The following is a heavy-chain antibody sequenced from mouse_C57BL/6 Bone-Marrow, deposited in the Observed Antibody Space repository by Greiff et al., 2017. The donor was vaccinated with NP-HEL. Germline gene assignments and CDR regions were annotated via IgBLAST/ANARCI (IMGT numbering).Heavy chain of an antibody. CDR2: IDPNSGGT. V-gene: IGHV1-72*01. CDR3: ARRDYGSSSHWYFDV. D-gene: IGHD1-1*01. Sequence: QVHVKQPGAELVKPGASVKLSCKASGYTFTSYWMHWVKQRPGRGLEWIGRIDPNSGGTKYNEKFKSKATLTVDKPSSTAYMQLSSLTSEDSAVYYCARRDYGSSSHWYFDVWGTGTTVTVSS. CDR1: GYTFTSYW. J-gene: IGHJ1*03.